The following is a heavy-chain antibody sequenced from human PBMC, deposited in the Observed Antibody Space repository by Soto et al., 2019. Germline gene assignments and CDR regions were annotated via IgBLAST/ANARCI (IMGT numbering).Heavy chain of an antibody. CDR2: IYHTGNT. CDR1: GGSISSDSFY. D-gene: IGHD2-2*01. V-gene: IGHV4-31*03. J-gene: IGHJ4*02. Sequence: QVQLQESGPGLVKPSQTLSLTCTVSGGSISSDSFYWNWIRQLPGEGLEWIGYIYHTGNTYYNPSLKSRVNMSGDTSKNQFSLNLSSVTAADTAVYSCARAEVKRGRTCCSSNSCVYYFESWGQGTLVTVSS. CDR3: ARAEVKRGRTCCSSNSCVYYFES.